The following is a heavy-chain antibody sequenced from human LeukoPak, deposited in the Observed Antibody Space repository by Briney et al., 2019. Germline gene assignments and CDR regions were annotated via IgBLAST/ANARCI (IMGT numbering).Heavy chain of an antibody. J-gene: IGHJ4*02. V-gene: IGHV4-59*08. CDR3: ARHGRNSGAPNY. CDR2: IFYSGST. D-gene: IGHD6-19*01. CDR1: GGSITSYY. Sequence: SETLSLTCTVSGGSITSYYWSWIRQPPGKGLEWIGYIFYSGSTNYNPSLKSRVTISVDTSKSQFSLNLSSVTAADTAMYYCARHGRNSGAPNYWGQGTLVTVSS.